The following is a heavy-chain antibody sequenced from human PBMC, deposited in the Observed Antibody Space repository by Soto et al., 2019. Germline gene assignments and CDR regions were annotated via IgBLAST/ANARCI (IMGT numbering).Heavy chain of an antibody. D-gene: IGHD6-19*01. CDR1: GFTLSAYW. CDR3: ARDVSPRRSSMSLDAFDI. J-gene: IGHJ3*02. V-gene: IGHV3-7*05. CDR2: INRDGSKK. Sequence: EVQLEESGGDLVQPGGSLRLSCAASGFTLSAYWMTWVRQAPGKGLEWVANINRDGSKKSYLDSVRGRFTISRDNVGNSLSLQMDSLRADDTALAACARDVSPRRSSMSLDAFDIWGQGTKVTVSS.